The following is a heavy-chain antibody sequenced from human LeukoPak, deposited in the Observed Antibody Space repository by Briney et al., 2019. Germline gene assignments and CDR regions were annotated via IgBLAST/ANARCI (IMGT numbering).Heavy chain of an antibody. J-gene: IGHJ4*02. CDR1: GFTFSGYA. D-gene: IGHD4-23*01. CDR2: ISSSGSTI. V-gene: IGHV3-48*03. CDR3: ARDYGGSSPFDY. Sequence: GGSLRLSCAASGFTFSGYAMSWVRQAPGKGLEWVSYISSSGSTIYYADSVKGRFTISRDNAKNSLYLQMNSLRAEDTAVYYCARDYGGSSPFDYWGQGTLVTVSS.